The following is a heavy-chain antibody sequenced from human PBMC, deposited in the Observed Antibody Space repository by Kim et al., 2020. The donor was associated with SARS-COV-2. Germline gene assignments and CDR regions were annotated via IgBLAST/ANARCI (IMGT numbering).Heavy chain of an antibody. Sequence: SVKVSCKASGGTFSSYAISWVRQAPGQGLEWMGGIIPIFGTANYAQKFQGRVTITADESTSTAYMELSSLRSEDTAVYYCARIVCGGSCYPGGGGNWFDPWGQGTLVTVSS. CDR1: GGTFSSYA. CDR2: IIPIFGTA. J-gene: IGHJ5*02. V-gene: IGHV1-69*13. CDR3: ARIVCGGSCYPGGGGNWFDP. D-gene: IGHD2-15*01.